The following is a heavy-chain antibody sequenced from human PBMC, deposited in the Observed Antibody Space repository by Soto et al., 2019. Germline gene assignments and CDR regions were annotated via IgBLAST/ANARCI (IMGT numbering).Heavy chain of an antibody. Sequence: ASVKVSCKASGYTFTGYYMHWARQAPGQGLEWMGWINPNSGGTNYAQKFQGRVTMTRDTSISTAYMELSRLRSDDTAVYYCARERRITIFGVVNQDVWGQGTTVTVSS. CDR2: INPNSGGT. CDR1: GYTFTGYY. D-gene: IGHD3-3*01. J-gene: IGHJ6*02. CDR3: ARERRITIFGVVNQDV. V-gene: IGHV1-2*02.